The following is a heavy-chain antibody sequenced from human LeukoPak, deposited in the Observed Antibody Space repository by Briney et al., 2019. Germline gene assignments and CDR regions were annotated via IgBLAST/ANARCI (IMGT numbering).Heavy chain of an antibody. CDR3: ARQPHAFDNWFDP. J-gene: IGHJ5*02. CDR2: IHYSGIT. Sequence: SETLSLTCTVSGDSITSGSYYWGWIRQPPGKGLEWIGNIHYSGITYYNPSLKSRVTISADTSKNQFSLKLTSVTAADTAVYYCARQPHAFDNWFDPWGQGTLVTVSS. D-gene: IGHD3-10*01. V-gene: IGHV4-39*01. CDR1: GDSITSGSYY.